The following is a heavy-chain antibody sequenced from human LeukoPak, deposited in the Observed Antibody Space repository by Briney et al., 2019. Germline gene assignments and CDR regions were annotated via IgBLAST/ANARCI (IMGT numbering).Heavy chain of an antibody. J-gene: IGHJ3*02. Sequence: ASVKVSCKASGYTFTSYYMHWVRQAPGQGLEWMGIINPSGGSTSYAQKFQGRVTMTRDTSTSTVYMELSRLRSDDTAVYYCARDHRPLQKPFDIWGQGTMVTVSS. V-gene: IGHV1-46*01. D-gene: IGHD1-1*01. CDR2: INPSGGST. CDR3: ARDHRPLQKPFDI. CDR1: GYTFTSYY.